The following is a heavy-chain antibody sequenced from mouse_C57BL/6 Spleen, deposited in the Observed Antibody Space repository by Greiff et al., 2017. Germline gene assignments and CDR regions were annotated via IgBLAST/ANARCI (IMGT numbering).Heavy chain of an antibody. D-gene: IGHD1-1*01. CDR1: GYTFTDYY. CDR3: ARGGDYYGSWYFDV. CDR2: INPNNGGT. J-gene: IGHJ1*03. Sequence: VQLQQSGPELVKPGASAKISCKASGYTFTDYYMNWVKQSHGKSLEWIGDINPNNGGTSYNQKFKGKATLTVDKSSSTAYMELRSLTSEDSAVYYCARGGDYYGSWYFDVWGTGTTVTVSS. V-gene: IGHV1-26*01.